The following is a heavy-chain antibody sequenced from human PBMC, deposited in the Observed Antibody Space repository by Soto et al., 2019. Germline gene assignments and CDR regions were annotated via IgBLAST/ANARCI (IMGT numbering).Heavy chain of an antibody. CDR1: GFTFSSFA. Sequence: PGGSLRLSCAASGFTFSSFAMTWVRQAPGKGLEWVSSISGRGLSGSRYTTYYVESVKGRFTIARDNSKNTLYLQMNSLRAEDTAVYYCVKASSIVGARSFDYWGQGTLVTVSS. CDR2: ISGRGLSGSRYTT. CDR3: VKASSIVGARSFDY. J-gene: IGHJ4*02. D-gene: IGHD1-26*01. V-gene: IGHV3-23*01.